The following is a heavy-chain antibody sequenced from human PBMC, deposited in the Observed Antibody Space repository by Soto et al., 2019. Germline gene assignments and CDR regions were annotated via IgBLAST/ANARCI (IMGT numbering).Heavy chain of an antibody. CDR1: GSSIIGYY. V-gene: IGHV4-59*12. CDR3: ARGAGGSGLNWFDP. J-gene: IGHJ5*02. Sequence: SETLSLTCTFSGSSIIGYYWTWSRQSPEGGLEWIGYIHYRGSANYNPSLHTRLTMSVDRSKSPFSMKLASVTAAATAVYYCARGAGGSGLNWFDPWGQGTLVTVSS. CDR2: IHYRGSA. D-gene: IGHD6-19*01.